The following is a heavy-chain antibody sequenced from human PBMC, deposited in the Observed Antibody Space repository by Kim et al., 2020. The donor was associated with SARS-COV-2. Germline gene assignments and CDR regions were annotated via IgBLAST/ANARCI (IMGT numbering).Heavy chain of an antibody. CDR1: GGSISSSSYY. Sequence: SETLSLTCTVSGGSISSSSYYWGWIRQPPGKGLEWIGSIYYSGSTYYNPSLKSRVTISVDTSKNQFSLKLSSVTAADTAVYYCARVWWFPEDSSGYYFWLDPWGQGTLVTVSS. CDR3: ARVWWFPEDSSGYYFWLDP. D-gene: IGHD3-22*01. V-gene: IGHV4-39*07. J-gene: IGHJ5*02. CDR2: IYYSGST.